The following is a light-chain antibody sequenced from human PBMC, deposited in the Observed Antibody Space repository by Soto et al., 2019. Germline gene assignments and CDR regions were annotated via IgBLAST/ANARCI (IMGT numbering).Light chain of an antibody. CDR2: GAS. J-gene: IGKJ1*01. CDR3: QLYGSSGT. Sequence: EIVMTQSPATLSVSPGDRATLSCRASQSVSNNYLAWYQRKPGQAPRPLIYGASNRATGIPDRFSVIGSGTDFTLSIRRLQPEDFAVYDCQLYGSSGTFGPSPKVDIK. CDR1: QSVSNNY. V-gene: IGKV3-20*01.